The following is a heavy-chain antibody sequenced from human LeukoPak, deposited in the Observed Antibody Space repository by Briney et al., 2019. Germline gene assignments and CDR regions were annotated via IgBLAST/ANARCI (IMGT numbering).Heavy chain of an antibody. J-gene: IGHJ4*02. CDR2: IIPIFGIA. D-gene: IGHD6-19*01. Sequence: SVKVSCKASGGTFSSYAISWVRQAPGQGLEWMGRIIPIFGIANYAQKFQGRVTITADKSTSTAYMELSSLRSEDTAVYYCARVPQGLGGGVDYWGQGTLVTVSS. CDR1: GGTFSSYA. V-gene: IGHV1-69*04. CDR3: ARVPQGLGGGVDY.